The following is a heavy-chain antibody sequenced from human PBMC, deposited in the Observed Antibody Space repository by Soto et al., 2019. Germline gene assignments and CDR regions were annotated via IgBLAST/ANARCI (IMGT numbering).Heavy chain of an antibody. J-gene: IGHJ4*02. Sequence: EVQLVESGGGLVQPGGSLRLSCAASGFTFSSYSMNWVRQAPGKGLEWVSYISSSSSTIYYADSVKGRFTISRDNAKNSLYLQMNSRRAEDTAVFYGARDLNDHGDYVLCDSGGQEPLVPVPS. CDR1: GFTFSSYS. CDR3: ARDLNDHGDYVLCDS. V-gene: IGHV3-48*01. D-gene: IGHD4-17*01. CDR2: ISSSSSTI.